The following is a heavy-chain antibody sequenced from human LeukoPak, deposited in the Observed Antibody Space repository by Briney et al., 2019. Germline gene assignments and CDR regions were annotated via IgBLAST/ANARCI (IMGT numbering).Heavy chain of an antibody. CDR2: ISGRSGST. D-gene: IGHD5-18*01. CDR1: GFTFSSYA. J-gene: IGHJ6*03. CDR3: AKFDGVQLWSPSYYYMDV. V-gene: IGHV3-23*01. Sequence: GGSLRLSCAASGFTFSSYAMSWVRQAPGKGLEWVSAISGRSGSTYYADSVKGRFTISRDNSKNTLYLQMSSLRAEDTAVYYCAKFDGVQLWSPSYYYMDVWGKGTTVTVSS.